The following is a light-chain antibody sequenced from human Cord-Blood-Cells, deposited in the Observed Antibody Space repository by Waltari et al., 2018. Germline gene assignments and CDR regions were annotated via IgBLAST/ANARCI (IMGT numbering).Light chain of an antibody. CDR2: AAS. Sequence: DIQMTQSPPSLSASVGDRVTITCRASQSISSYLNWYPQKPGKAPKLLIYAASSLQSGVPSRFSGSGSGTDFTLTISSLQPEDFATYYCQQSYSTPLTFGGGTKVEIK. CDR1: QSISSY. J-gene: IGKJ4*01. CDR3: QQSYSTPLT. V-gene: IGKV1-39*01.